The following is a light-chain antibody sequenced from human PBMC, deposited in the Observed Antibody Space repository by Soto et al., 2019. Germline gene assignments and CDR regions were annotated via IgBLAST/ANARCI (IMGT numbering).Light chain of an antibody. CDR3: NSYSSSTTLYL. CDR1: SRDVGGYNY. Sequence: QSVLTQPASVSGSPGQSITISCTGTSRDVGGYNYVSWYQQHPGKAPKLMISDVSNRPSGVSIRFSGSKSGNTASLTISGLQAEDEADYYCNSYSSSTTLYLFGTGTKVTVL. V-gene: IGLV2-14*01. J-gene: IGLJ1*01. CDR2: DVS.